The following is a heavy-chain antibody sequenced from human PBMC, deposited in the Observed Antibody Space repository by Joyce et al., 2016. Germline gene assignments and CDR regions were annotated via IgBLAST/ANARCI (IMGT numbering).Heavy chain of an antibody. CDR2: VDSDGSGT. J-gene: IGHJ4*02. Sequence: EVQLVESGGGLVQPGGSLRLSCAASGFTFTNYWMHWVRQAPGKGLVWFARVDSDGSGTSYADSVKGRFTISRDNAKNMVYLQMNSLRAEDTAVYYCGSVFEYWGRGALVTVSS. V-gene: IGHV3-74*01. CDR3: GSVFEY. CDR1: GFTFTNYW.